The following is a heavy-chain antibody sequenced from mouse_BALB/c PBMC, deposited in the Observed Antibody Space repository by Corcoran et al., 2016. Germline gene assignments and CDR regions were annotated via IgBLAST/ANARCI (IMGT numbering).Heavy chain of an antibody. V-gene: IGHV1S136*01. CDR1: GYTFTSYV. J-gene: IGHJ4*01. D-gene: IGHD2-12*01. CDR2: INPYKDGT. Sequence: EVQLQQSGPELVKPGASVKMSCKASGYTFTSYVMHWVKQRPGQGLEWIGYINPYKDGTKFYEKCKGKATLTSDKSSSTAYMERSSLTSEDSAVYYCARSPFYKGYYALDYWGQGTSVTVSS. CDR3: ARSPFYKGYYALDY.